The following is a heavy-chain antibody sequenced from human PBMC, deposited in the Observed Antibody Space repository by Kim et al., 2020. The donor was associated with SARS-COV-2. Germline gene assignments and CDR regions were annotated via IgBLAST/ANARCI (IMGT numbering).Heavy chain of an antibody. D-gene: IGHD3-3*01. Sequence: GGSLRLSCAASGFTFSNYGMHWVRQAPGKGLEWVALISDDGNNKYYADSLKGRFTISRDSSKSTLYLQMNSLRPDDTAVYYCAKGLWSGRDYYYGVDVWG. CDR1: GFTFSNYG. CDR3: AKGLWSGRDYYYGVDV. V-gene: IGHV3-30*18. CDR2: ISDDGNNK. J-gene: IGHJ6*01.